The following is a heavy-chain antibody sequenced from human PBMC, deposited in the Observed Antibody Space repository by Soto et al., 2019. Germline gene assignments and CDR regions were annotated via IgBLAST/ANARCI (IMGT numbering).Heavy chain of an antibody. J-gene: IGHJ4*02. Sequence: SETLSLTCTVSGGSISSYYWSWIRRPPGKGLEWIGYIYYSGSTNYNPSLKSRVTISVDTSKNQFSLKLSSVTAADTALYYCARHGDCSSTSCYNYFDYWGQGTLVTVSS. D-gene: IGHD2-2*01. CDR2: IYYSGST. CDR3: ARHGDCSSTSCYNYFDY. CDR1: GGSISSYY. V-gene: IGHV4-59*08.